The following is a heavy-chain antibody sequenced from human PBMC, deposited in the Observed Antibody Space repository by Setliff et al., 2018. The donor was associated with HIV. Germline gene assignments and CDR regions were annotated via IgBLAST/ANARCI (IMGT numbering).Heavy chain of an antibody. V-gene: IGHV1-2*02. CDR2: INPNSGAT. J-gene: IGHJ4*02. D-gene: IGHD1-26*01. CDR3: ALASIVSTARWNH. Sequence: ASVKVSCKSSGYTFSGYCLHGVRRAPGQGLEWMGWINPNSGATNYAQSFQGRVTMNRDTSISTAYMDLSSLTSDDTAVYYCALASIVSTARWNHWGRGTTVTVS. CDR1: GYTFSGYC.